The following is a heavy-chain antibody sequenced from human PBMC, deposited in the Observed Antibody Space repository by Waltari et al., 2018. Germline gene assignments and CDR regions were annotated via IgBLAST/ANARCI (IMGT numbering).Heavy chain of an antibody. CDR1: GYTFTGYY. J-gene: IGHJ4*02. V-gene: IGHV1-2*02. D-gene: IGHD2-2*02. Sequence: QVQLVQSGAEVKKPGASVKVSCKASGYTFTGYYMHWVRQAPGQGLEWMGWINPNSGGTNYAQKFQGRVTMTRDTSISTAYMELSRLRSDDTAVYYRARDWIVVVPAAIGGARTTFDYWGQGTLVTVSS. CDR3: ARDWIVVVPAAIGGARTTFDY. CDR2: INPNSGGT.